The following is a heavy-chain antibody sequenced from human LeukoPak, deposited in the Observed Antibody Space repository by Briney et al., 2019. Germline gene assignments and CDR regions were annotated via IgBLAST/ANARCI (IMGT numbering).Heavy chain of an antibody. Sequence: PSETLSLTCTVSVGSISSYYCSWIRPPPRKGREGIGYIYYSGSTNSNPSLKSRVTISVDTSKNQFSLKLSSVTAADTAVYYCARVGWGGNWFDPWGQGTLVTVSS. CDR2: IYYSGST. V-gene: IGHV4-59*01. J-gene: IGHJ5*02. CDR3: ARVGWGGNWFDP. CDR1: VGSISSYY. D-gene: IGHD3-16*01.